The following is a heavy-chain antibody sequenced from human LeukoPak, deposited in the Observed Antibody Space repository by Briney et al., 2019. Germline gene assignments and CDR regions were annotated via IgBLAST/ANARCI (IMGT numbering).Heavy chain of an antibody. CDR2: ISGSGGST. CDR3: ARGTPGYNYV. CDR1: GFTFSSYG. D-gene: IGHD5-18*01. V-gene: IGHV3-23*01. J-gene: IGHJ4*02. Sequence: GGSLRLSCAASGFTFSSYGMSWVRQAPGKGLEWVSGISGSGGSTYYADSVKGRCTISRDNSKNMVYLQISSLRAEDTAVYYCARGTPGYNYVRGQGTLVTVSS.